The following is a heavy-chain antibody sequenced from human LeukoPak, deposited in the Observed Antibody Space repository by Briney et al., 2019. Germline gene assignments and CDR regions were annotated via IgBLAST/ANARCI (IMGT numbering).Heavy chain of an antibody. CDR1: GFTFSSYA. J-gene: IGHJ4*02. Sequence: GGSLRLSCAASGFTFSSYAMSWVRQAPGKGLEWVSGISDAGAITYYADSVKGRFTISRRQSANTLYLQMDSLRAEDTSLYYCARCGTTWHGFDSWGQGTLVTVS. CDR3: ARCGTTWHGFDS. CDR2: ISDAGAIT. D-gene: IGHD1-14*01. V-gene: IGHV3-23*01.